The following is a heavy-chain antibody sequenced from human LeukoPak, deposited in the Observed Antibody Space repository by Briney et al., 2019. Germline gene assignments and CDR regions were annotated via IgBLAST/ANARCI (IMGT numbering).Heavy chain of an antibody. CDR3: TSQAGYSSSWET. D-gene: IGHD6-13*01. CDR2: LRSKANNYAT. J-gene: IGHJ5*02. CDR1: GLIFSGSA. Sequence: GGSLRLSCAASGLIFSGSAMHWVRQAPGKGLEWVGRLRSKANNYATGYATSVIGRFTISRDDSKNTRYLEMNNLKIEDTAVYFCTSQAGYSSSWETWGQGTLATVSS. V-gene: IGHV3-73*01.